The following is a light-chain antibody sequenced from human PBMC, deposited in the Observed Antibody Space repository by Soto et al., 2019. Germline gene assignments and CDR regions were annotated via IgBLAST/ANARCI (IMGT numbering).Light chain of an antibody. CDR3: HRAQT. CDR2: GAS. Sequence: EIELTQSPSSLSASVGDRATISCRASQGISTYLAWYQQKPGKLPKLLIYGASTLQSGVPARFSGSGSGTDFTLPNSSLLPDDVATYYCHRAQTFGQGTKLEIK. J-gene: IGKJ2*01. V-gene: IGKV1-27*01. CDR1: QGISTY.